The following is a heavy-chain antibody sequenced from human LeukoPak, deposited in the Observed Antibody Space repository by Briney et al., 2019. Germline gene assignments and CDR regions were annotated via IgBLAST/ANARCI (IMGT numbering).Heavy chain of an antibody. CDR3: ARLVSSSWYDYYYYYYMDV. Sequence: QPGGSLRLSCAASGFTFSDTWMHWVRQAPGKGLVWVSRIRSDGSDTRYAESVKGRFTISRDNAKNTLYLQMNSLRAEDTAVYYCARLVSSSWYDYYYYYYMDVWGKGTTVTISS. V-gene: IGHV3-74*01. D-gene: IGHD6-13*01. CDR2: IRSDGSDT. CDR1: GFTFSDTW. J-gene: IGHJ6*03.